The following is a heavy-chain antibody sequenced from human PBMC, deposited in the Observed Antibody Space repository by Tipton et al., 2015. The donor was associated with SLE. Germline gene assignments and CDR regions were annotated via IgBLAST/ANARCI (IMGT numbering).Heavy chain of an antibody. CDR3: ASSPGVTLFRVVTYFDL. CDR2: VSYSGVT. D-gene: IGHD3-3*01. CDR1: DDSITTGY. V-gene: IGHV4-59*13. J-gene: IGHJ4*02. Sequence: TLSLTCTVSDDSITTGYWTWIRQPPGKGLEYIGYVSYSGVTNSNPSLRSRVTMSIDASKKQVSLRLSSVTAAGTAVYYCASSPGVTLFRVVTYFDLWGQGILVTVSS.